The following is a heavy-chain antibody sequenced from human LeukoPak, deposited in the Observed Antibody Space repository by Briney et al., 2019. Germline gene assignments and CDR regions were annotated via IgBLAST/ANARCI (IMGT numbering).Heavy chain of an antibody. J-gene: IGHJ4*02. CDR3: ARDSSGYQ. CDR2: IKEDGSEK. V-gene: IGHV3-7*01. Sequence: GGSLRLSCAASGFTFSTYWMSWVRQAPGKGLEWVANIKEDGSEKYYGDSVKGRFTISRDNVKNSLYLEMNSLRVEDTAVYYCARDSSGYQWGQGTLVTVSS. CDR1: GFTFSTYW. D-gene: IGHD3-22*01.